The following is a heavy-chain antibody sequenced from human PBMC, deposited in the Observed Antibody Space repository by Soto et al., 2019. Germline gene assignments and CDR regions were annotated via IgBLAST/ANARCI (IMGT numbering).Heavy chain of an antibody. J-gene: IGHJ4*02. V-gene: IGHV4-4*07. CDR1: GSITSFY. D-gene: IGHD5-18*01. Sequence: PSETLSLTCSVSGSITSFYWSWIRQPAGKGLEWIGRIHTSGSANYNPSLKSRVTMSVDTSKNQFSLKVNSVTAADTALYFCAASPYSFGYFFESWGQGTLVTVPQ. CDR3: AASPYSFGYFFES. CDR2: IHTSGSA.